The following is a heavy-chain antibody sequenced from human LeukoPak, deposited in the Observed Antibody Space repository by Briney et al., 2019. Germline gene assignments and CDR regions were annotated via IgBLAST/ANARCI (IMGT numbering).Heavy chain of an antibody. J-gene: IGHJ4*02. D-gene: IGHD3-10*01. CDR2: ISSSSSYT. V-gene: IGHV3-11*06. CDR1: GFTFSDYY. Sequence: GGSLRLSCAASGFTFSDYYMSWIRQAPGKGLEWVSYISSSSSYTNYADSVKGRFTISRDNAKNSVYLQINSLRDEDTAVYYCARDLYGSGTPFDYWGQGTLVTVSS. CDR3: ARDLYGSGTPFDY.